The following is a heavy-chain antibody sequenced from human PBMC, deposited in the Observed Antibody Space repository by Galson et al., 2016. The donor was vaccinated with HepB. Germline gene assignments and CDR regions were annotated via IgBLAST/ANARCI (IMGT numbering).Heavy chain of an antibody. V-gene: IGHV3-9*01. CDR2: TSWNSHYI. CDR1: GFTFEHYA. J-gene: IGHJ4*02. CDR3: AREGRTGTSSYMGY. D-gene: IGHD2-2*01. Sequence: SLTLSCAASGFTFEHYAMHWVRQAPGTGLDWVSGTSWNSHYIGSAASVKGRFTISRDNAKNSLYLQMNSLRPADTAFYYCAREGRTGTSSYMGYWGQGTLVTVSS.